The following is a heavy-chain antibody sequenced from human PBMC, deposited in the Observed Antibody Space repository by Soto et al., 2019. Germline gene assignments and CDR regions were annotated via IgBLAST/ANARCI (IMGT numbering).Heavy chain of an antibody. V-gene: IGHV4-34*01. J-gene: IGHJ5*02. Sequence: QVQLQQWGAGLLKPSETLSLTCAVYGGSFSGYYWGWIRQPPGKGLEWIGEINLSSTNNYNPSLKSRVTISVDSSKKQCSLTLKSVTAADTAVYYCARDLNYIASGSYPPWGQGTLVTVSS. CDR3: ARDLNYIASGSYPP. CDR2: INLSSTN. CDR1: GGSFSGYY. D-gene: IGHD3-10*01.